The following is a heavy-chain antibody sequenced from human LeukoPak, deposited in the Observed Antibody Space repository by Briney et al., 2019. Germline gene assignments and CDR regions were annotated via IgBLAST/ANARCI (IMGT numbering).Heavy chain of an antibody. CDR2: ISSSSSYI. D-gene: IGHD3-10*02. V-gene: IGHV3-21*01. Sequence: AGGSLRLSCAASGFTFSSYSMNWVRQAPGKGLEWVSSISSSSSYIYYADSVKGRFTISRDNAKNSLYLQMNSLRAEDTSVYYCARGGYYVPSKLDYWGQGTLVTVSS. J-gene: IGHJ4*02. CDR3: ARGGYYVPSKLDY. CDR1: GFTFSSYS.